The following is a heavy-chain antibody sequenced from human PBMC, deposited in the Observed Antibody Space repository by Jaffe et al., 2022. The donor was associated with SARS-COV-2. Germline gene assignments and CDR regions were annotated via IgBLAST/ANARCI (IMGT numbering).Heavy chain of an antibody. D-gene: IGHD3-22*01. V-gene: IGHV3-30-3*01. CDR3: AREITMIGEGWFDP. CDR1: GFTFSSYA. Sequence: QVQLVESGGGVVQPGRSLRLSCAASGFTFSSYAMHWVRQAPGKGLEWVAVISYDGSNKYYADSVKGRFTISRDNSKNTLYLQMNSLRAEDTAVYYCAREITMIGEGWFDPWGQGTLVTVSS. CDR2: ISYDGSNK. J-gene: IGHJ5*02.